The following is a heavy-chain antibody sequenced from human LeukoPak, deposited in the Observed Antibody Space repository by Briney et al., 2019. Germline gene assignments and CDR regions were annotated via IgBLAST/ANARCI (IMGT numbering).Heavy chain of an antibody. D-gene: IGHD5-12*01. CDR2: IYYSRST. CDR3: ARLGSGYDSRVY. Sequence: PSETLSLTCTASGGSISSSSYYWGWIRQPPGKGLEWIGSIYYSRSTYYNPSLKSRVTISVDTSKNQFSLKLSSVTAADTAVYYCARLGSGYDSRVYWGQGTLVTVSS. CDR1: GGSISSSSYY. V-gene: IGHV4-39*01. J-gene: IGHJ4*02.